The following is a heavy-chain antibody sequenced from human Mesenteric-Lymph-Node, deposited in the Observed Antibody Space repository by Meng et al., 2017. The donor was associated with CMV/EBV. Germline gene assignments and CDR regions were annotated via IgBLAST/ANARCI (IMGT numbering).Heavy chain of an antibody. D-gene: IGHD3-3*01. CDR1: GFTFSSYA. Sequence: GESLKISCAASGFTFSSYAMSWVRQAPGKGLEWVSAISGSGGSTYYADSVKGRFTISRDNSKNTLYLQMNSLRAEDTAVYYCARDKGGTYYDFWSGAIDYWGQGTLVTVSS. CDR3: ARDKGGTYYDFWSGAIDY. CDR2: ISGSGGST. J-gene: IGHJ4*02. V-gene: IGHV3-23*01.